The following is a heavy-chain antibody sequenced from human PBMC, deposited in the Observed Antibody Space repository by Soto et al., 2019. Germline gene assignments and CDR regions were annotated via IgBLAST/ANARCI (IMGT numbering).Heavy chain of an antibody. CDR3: ARLQIVVLTAIPGGWFDP. Sequence: QVQLQESGPGLVKPSETLSLTCTVSGASISHYYWSWIRQPPGKGLEWIGYVYYSGNTNYNPSLKSRVTISVDPSKNPCSLKLNSVTAADTAVYYCARLQIVVLTAIPGGWFDPWGQGTLVAVSS. J-gene: IGHJ5*02. V-gene: IGHV4-59*01. CDR1: GASISHYY. CDR2: VYYSGNT. D-gene: IGHD2-21*02.